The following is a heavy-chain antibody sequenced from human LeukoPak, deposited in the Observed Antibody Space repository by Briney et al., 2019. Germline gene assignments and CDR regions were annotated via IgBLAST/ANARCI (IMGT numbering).Heavy chain of an antibody. J-gene: IGHJ5*02. Sequence: ASVKVSCKASGYTFTGYYMHWVRQAPGQGLEWMGWINPNSGGTNYAQKFQGRVTMTRDTSISTAYMELSRLRSDDAAVYYCARVGVAAANWFDPWGQGTLVTVSS. V-gene: IGHV1-2*02. CDR1: GYTFTGYY. D-gene: IGHD6-25*01. CDR2: INPNSGGT. CDR3: ARVGVAAANWFDP.